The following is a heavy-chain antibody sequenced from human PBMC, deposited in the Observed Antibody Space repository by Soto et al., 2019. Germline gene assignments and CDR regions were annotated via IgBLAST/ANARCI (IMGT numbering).Heavy chain of an antibody. CDR3: ARGEYYGSGNYFDY. Sequence: SETLSLSCAVSGHSISSGYYWGWIRQPPGKGLEWIGSFYHSGSTYYNPSLKSRVTISVDTSKNQFSLKLSSVTAADTAVYYCARGEYYGSGNYFDYWGQGTLVTVSS. CDR2: FYHSGST. J-gene: IGHJ4*02. CDR1: GHSISSGYY. D-gene: IGHD3-10*01. V-gene: IGHV4-38-2*01.